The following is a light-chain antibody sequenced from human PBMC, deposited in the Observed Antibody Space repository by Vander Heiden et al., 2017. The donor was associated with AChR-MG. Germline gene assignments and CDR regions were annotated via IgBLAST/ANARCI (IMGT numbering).Light chain of an antibody. CDR2: KVK. CDR3: MQSVQYPLT. J-gene: IGKJ4*01. CDR1: HSLQNERATY. V-gene: IGKV2D-29*02. Sequence: IVLTQTPLSLSVTPGQAASISCKSSHSLQNERATYLFWYVQRPGQSPRLLISKVKERMSGVPDRFSGGGAATEFTLKISRVEAEDAGVYYCMQSVQYPLTFGGGTKVEIQ.